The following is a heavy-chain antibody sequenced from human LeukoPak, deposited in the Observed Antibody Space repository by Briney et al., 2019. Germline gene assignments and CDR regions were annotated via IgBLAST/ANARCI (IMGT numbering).Heavy chain of an antibody. V-gene: IGHV3-73*01. CDR2: IRSKANSYAT. D-gene: IGHD3-16*01. CDR1: GFTFSGSA. J-gene: IGHJ4*02. Sequence: GGSLRLSCAASGFTFSGSAMHWVRQASGKGLEWVGRIRSKANSYATAYAASVKGRFTISRDDSKNTAYLQMNSLKPEDTAVYYCTRQDGVFQFDYWGQGTLVTVSS. CDR3: TRQDGVFQFDY.